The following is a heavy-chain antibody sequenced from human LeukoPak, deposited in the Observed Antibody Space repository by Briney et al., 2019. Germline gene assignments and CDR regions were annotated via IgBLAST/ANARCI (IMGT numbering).Heavy chain of an antibody. CDR3: ARDPIRDTAMANYFDY. V-gene: IGHV3-21*01. CDR2: ISSSSSYI. Sequence: GGSLRLSCAASGFTFSSYSMNWVRQAPGKGLEWVSSISSSSSYIYYADSVKGQFTISRDNAKNSLYLQMNSLRAEDTAVYYCARDPIRDTAMANYFDYWGQGTLVTVSS. J-gene: IGHJ4*02. CDR1: GFTFSSYS. D-gene: IGHD5-18*01.